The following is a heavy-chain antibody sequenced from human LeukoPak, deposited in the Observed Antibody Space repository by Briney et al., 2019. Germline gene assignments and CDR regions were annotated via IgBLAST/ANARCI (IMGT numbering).Heavy chain of an antibody. V-gene: IGHV3-30*02. J-gene: IGHJ1*01. Sequence: GGSLRLSCAAPGFTFSSYGMHWVRQARGKGLEWVAFIRYDGSNKYYADSVKGRFTISRDNSKDTLYLQMNSLRAEDTAVYYCANVPAYDILTGYYTSSEYFQHWGQGTLVTVSS. D-gene: IGHD3-9*01. CDR2: IRYDGSNK. CDR3: ANVPAYDILTGYYTSSEYFQH. CDR1: GFTFSSYG.